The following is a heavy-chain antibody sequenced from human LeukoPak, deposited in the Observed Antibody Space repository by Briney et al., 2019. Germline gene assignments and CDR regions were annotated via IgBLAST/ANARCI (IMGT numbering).Heavy chain of an antibody. V-gene: IGHV4-39*01. CDR2: MYYSGST. CDR3: ARTYCSSTSCYTGYFDY. J-gene: IGHJ4*02. Sequence: SETLSLTCTVSGGSISSSSYYWGWIRQPPGKGLEWIGSMYYSGSTYYNPSLKSRVTISVDTSKNQFSLKLSSVTAADTAVYYCARTYCSSTSCYTGYFDYWGQGTLVTVSS. D-gene: IGHD2-2*02. CDR1: GGSISSSSYY.